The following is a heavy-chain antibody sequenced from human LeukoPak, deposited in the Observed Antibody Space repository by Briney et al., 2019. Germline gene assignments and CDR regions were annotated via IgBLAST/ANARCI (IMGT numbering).Heavy chain of an antibody. J-gene: IGHJ4*02. V-gene: IGHV1-2*02. CDR2: INPNSGGT. CDR1: GYTFSGYY. CDR3: AREHRSDFWSGYYERKHFDY. D-gene: IGHD3-3*01. Sequence: GASVKVSCKASGYTFSGYYMHWVRQAPGQGLEWMGWINPNSGGTNYAQKFQGRVTMTRDTSISTAYMELSRLRSDDTAVYYCAREHRSDFWSGYYERKHFDYWGQGTLVTVSS.